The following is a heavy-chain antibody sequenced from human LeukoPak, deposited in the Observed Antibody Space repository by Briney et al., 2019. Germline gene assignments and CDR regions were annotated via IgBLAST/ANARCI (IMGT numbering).Heavy chain of an antibody. CDR3: ARVFRRRHDFSDYGRPYDAFDV. J-gene: IGHJ3*01. V-gene: IGHV1-69*06. D-gene: IGHD4-17*01. CDR1: GGTFSSYA. Sequence: GASVKVSCKASGGTFSSYAISWVRQAPGQGLEWMGGIIPIFGTANYAQKFQGRVTITADKSTSTAYMELSSLRSEDTAIYYCARVFRRRHDFSDYGRPYDAFDVWGQGTLVTVSS. CDR2: IIPIFGTA.